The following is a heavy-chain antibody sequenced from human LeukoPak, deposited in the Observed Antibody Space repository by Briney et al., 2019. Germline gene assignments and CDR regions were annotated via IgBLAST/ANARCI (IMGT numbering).Heavy chain of an antibody. D-gene: IGHD2-15*01. CDR1: GFTFSAYA. CDR3: ARDKVASWYYYGRDV. Sequence: PGRSLRLSCAASGFTFSAYAMHWVRQAPGKGPEWVAVISSDGTNKIYADSVKGRFTISRDNSEKKLYLQMNSLRVEDTAMYYCARDKVASWYYYGRDVWGQGTTVSVSS. J-gene: IGHJ6*02. CDR2: ISSDGTNK. V-gene: IGHV3-30-3*01.